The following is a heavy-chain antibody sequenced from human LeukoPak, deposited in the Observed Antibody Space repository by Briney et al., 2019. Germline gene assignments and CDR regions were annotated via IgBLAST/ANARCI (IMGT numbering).Heavy chain of an antibody. Sequence: GGSLRHSCAASGFTLSNYHMHWVRQAPGKGLEWVAYISSSSSNIYYADSVKGGFTISRDNAENSLYLQMNSLRDEDTAVYYCARLLNGDYAFDAFDIWGQGTMVTVSS. CDR1: GFTLSNYH. J-gene: IGHJ3*02. V-gene: IGHV3-48*02. D-gene: IGHD4-17*01. CDR3: ARLLNGDYAFDAFDI. CDR2: ISSSSSNI.